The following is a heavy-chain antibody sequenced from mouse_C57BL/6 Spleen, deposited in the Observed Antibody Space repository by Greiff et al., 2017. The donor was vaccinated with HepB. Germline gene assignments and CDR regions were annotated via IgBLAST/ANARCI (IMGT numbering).Heavy chain of an antibody. D-gene: IGHD1-1*01. CDR2: IYPGNSDT. V-gene: IGHV1-5*01. CDR1: GYTFTSYW. Sequence: VHVKQSGTVLARPGASVKMSCKTSGYTFTSYWMHWVKQRPGQGLEWIGAIYPGNSDTSYNQKFKSKATLTVDKPSSTAYMQLSSLTSEDSAVYYCARDYYGSREGYFDVWGTGTTVTVSS. J-gene: IGHJ1*03. CDR3: ARDYYGSREGYFDV.